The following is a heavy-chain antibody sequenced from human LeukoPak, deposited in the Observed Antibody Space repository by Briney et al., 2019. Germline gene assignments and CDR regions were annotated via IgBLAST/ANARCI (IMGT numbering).Heavy chain of an antibody. CDR1: GGSFSDYY. D-gene: IGHD4-17*01. CDR3: ARISRLYGDYGREFDY. CDR2: INHSGST. J-gene: IGHJ4*02. Sequence: SETLSLTCAVYGGSFSDYYWTWIRQSPGKGLEWIGEINHSGSTNYNPSLKSRVTISVDTSKNQFSLKLSSVTAADTAVYYCARISRLYGDYGREFDYWGQGTLVTVSS. V-gene: IGHV4-34*01.